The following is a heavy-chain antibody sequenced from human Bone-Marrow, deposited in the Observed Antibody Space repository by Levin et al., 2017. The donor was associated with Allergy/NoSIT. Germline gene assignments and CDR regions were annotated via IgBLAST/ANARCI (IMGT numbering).Heavy chain of an antibody. J-gene: IGHJ6*02. D-gene: IGHD6-6*01. CDR2: VYYSGST. CDR3: ARETRSARGYGMDV. Sequence: KTSETLSLTCSVSGGSISSYYWSWIRQPPGKGLEWIGYVYYSGSTNYNPSLKSRVTISVDTSKNQFSLKLSSVTAADTAVYYCARETRSARGYGMDVWGQGTTVTVSS. CDR1: GGSISSYY. V-gene: IGHV4-59*01.